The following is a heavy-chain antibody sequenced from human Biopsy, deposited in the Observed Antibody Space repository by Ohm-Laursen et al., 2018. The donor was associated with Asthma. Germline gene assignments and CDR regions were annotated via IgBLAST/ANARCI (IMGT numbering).Heavy chain of an antibody. Sequence: SLRLSCAASGFTFGNFAMSWARQAPGKGLERVSVIYSGGTSHTADSVRGRFTISRDYSKNTLYLQMHSLRAEDTAVYYCARGDSSNWSHYYFDYWGQGTLVTVSS. CDR1: GFTFGNFA. CDR3: ARGDSSNWSHYYFDY. J-gene: IGHJ4*02. D-gene: IGHD3-22*01. CDR2: IYSGGTS. V-gene: IGHV3-23*03.